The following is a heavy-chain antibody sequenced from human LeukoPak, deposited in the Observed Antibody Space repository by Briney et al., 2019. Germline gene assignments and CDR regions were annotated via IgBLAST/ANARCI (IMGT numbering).Heavy chain of an antibody. Sequence: GGSLRLSCAASGFALSSNYVGWVRQAPGGGLHWVSLLYSDGDTYYADSVKGRFTISRDTSKNTLYLQMNSPRVDDTAVYYCARGDQWVVHGVIDYWGQGTLVTVSS. D-gene: IGHD6-19*01. J-gene: IGHJ4*02. CDR2: LYSDGDT. V-gene: IGHV3-53*01. CDR1: GFALSSNY. CDR3: ARGDQWVVHGVIDY.